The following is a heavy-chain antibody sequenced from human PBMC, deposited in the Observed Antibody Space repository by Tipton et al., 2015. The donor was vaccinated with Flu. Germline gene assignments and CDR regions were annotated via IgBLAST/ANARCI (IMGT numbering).Heavy chain of an antibody. V-gene: IGHV4-38-2*01. CDR2: ISRGGAT. D-gene: IGHD4-11*01. J-gene: IGHJ5*02. CDR3: ARRDYSNYVSQPKNWFDL. CDR1: GDSIGSDYY. Sequence: TLSLTCSVSGDSIGSDYYWGWIRQPPGKGLEWIGQISRGGATYYNSSLQSRATISVDSSRNRFSLKVRSVTAADTATYYCARRDYSNYVSQPKNWFDLWGQGILVTVSS.